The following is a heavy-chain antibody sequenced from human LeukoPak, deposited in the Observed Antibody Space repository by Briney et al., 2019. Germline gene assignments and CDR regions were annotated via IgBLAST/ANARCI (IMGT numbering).Heavy chain of an antibody. CDR1: GFTFSSHS. V-gene: IGHV3-48*02. Sequence: PGGSLRLSCAASGFTFSSHSMNWVRQAPGKGLEWVSYISSSSSTIYYADSVKGRFTISRDNAKNSLYLQMNSLRDEDTAVYYCARDSCGGDCYYAEYFQHWGQGTLVTVSS. CDR2: ISSSSSTI. J-gene: IGHJ1*01. CDR3: ARDSCGGDCYYAEYFQH. D-gene: IGHD2-21*01.